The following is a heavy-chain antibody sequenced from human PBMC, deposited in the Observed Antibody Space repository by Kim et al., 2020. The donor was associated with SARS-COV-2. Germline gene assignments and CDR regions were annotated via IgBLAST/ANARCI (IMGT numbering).Heavy chain of an antibody. CDR2: INPNSGGT. CDR3: ARDRRGVVVVAATHYYYGMDV. V-gene: IGHV1-2*02. J-gene: IGHJ6*02. D-gene: IGHD2-15*01. CDR1: GYTFTGYY. Sequence: ASVKVSCKASGYTFTGYYMHWVRQAPGQGLEWMGWINPNSGGTNYAQKFQGRVTMTRDTSISTAYMELSRLRSDDTAVYYCARDRRGVVVVAATHYYYGMDVWGQGTTVTVSS.